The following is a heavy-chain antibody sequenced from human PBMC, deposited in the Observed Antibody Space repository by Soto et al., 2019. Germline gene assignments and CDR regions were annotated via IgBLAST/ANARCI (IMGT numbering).Heavy chain of an antibody. D-gene: IGHD3-3*01. V-gene: IGHV3-15*01. J-gene: IGHJ4*02. CDR1: GFTCSNAW. CDR3: TTEVASDTFWKVY. Sequence: EVQLVESGGGLVKPGGSLKLSCAASGFTCSNAWMSWVRQAPGKGLEWGGRITSKTDGGTTNYAAPVKGRFTISSDDSKNHLYLQMNSLKTEDTAVYYCTTEVASDTFWKVYWGQGTLVTVSS. CDR2: ITSKTDGGTT.